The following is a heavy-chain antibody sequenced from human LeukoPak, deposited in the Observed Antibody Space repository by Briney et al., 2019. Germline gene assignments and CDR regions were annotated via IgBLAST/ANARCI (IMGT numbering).Heavy chain of an antibody. D-gene: IGHD3-22*01. V-gene: IGHV1-2*04. J-gene: IGHJ4*02. CDR1: GYTFTGYY. CDR2: INPNRGGT. Sequence: ASVKVSCKASGYTFTGYYMHWVRQAPGQGLEWMGWINPNRGGTNYAQKFQGWVTMTRDTSISTAYMELSRLRSDDTAVYYCARSAITYYYDSSGYYPSYFDYWGQGTLVTVSS. CDR3: ARSAITYYYDSSGYYPSYFDY.